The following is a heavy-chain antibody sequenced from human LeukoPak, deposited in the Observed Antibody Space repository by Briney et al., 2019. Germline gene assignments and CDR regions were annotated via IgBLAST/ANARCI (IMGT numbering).Heavy chain of an antibody. V-gene: IGHV1-2*02. CDR2: INPNSGGT. J-gene: IGHJ3*02. CDR3: ARPILYPGKAFDI. CDR1: GYTFTGYY. D-gene: IGHD2-8*01. Sequence: GASVKVSCKASGYTFTGYYMHWVRQAPGQGLEWMGWINPNSGGTNYAQKFQGRVTMTRDTSISTAYMELSRLRSDDTAVYYCARPILYPGKAFDIWGQGTMVTVSS.